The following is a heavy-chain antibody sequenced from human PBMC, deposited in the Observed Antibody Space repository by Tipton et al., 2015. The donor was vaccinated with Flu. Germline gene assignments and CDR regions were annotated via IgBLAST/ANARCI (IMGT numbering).Heavy chain of an antibody. CDR3: AAEASGGSYFAY. V-gene: IGHV4-4*08. CDR1: GGSISGNS. CDR2: VSASGSV. Sequence: LRLSCTVTGGSISGNSWIRQSPGKGLEWLAYVSASGSVRYNPPHTSRASIVADTPSGRFTLRLASVTEADTAVYYCAAEASGGSYFAYWGQGILVTVSS. D-gene: IGHD2-15*01. J-gene: IGHJ4*02.